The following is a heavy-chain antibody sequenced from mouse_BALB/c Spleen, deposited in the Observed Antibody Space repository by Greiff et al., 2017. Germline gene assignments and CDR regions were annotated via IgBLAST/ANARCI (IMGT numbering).Heavy chain of an antibody. D-gene: IGHD1-2*01. J-gene: IGHJ2*01. CDR2: IDPENGDT. V-gene: IGHV14-4*02. CDR1: GFNIKDYY. CDR3: NALLRPNFDY. Sequence: VQLKQSGAELVRSGASVKLSCTASGFNIKDYYMHWVKQRPEQGLEWIGWIDPENGDTEYAPKFQGKATMTADTSSNTAYLQLSSLTSEDTAVYYCNALLRPNFDYWGQGTTLTVSS.